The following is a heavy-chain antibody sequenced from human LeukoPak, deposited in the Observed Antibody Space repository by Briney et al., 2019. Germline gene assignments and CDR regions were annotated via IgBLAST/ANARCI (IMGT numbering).Heavy chain of an antibody. D-gene: IGHD1-26*01. CDR3: ARGVGSSGQTGDY. CDR2: ISSSGSNI. V-gene: IGHV3-11*01. J-gene: IGHJ4*02. CDR1: GFTFSSYA. Sequence: PGGSLRLSCAASGFTFSSYAMSWIRQAPGKGLEGVSYISSSGSNIYYADSVKGRFTISRDNAKNSLYLQMNSLRAEDTAVYYCARGVGSSGQTGDYWGQGTLVTVSS.